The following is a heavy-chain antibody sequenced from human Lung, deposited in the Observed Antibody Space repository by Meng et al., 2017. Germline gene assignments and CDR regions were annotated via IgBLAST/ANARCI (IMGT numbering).Heavy chain of an antibody. V-gene: IGHV3-74*03. J-gene: IGHJ4*02. CDR2: IRGDGGSI. CDR3: ARESGYFEY. CDR1: GFTFRSSW. Sequence: EVQVGASGGALVQPVASLRLSCAASGFTFRSSWMPWVRQAPGKGLVWVSRIRGDGGSIVYADSVKGRFTISRDNAKNTLFLQMNSLRAEDTAVYYCARESGYFEYWGQGILVTVSS.